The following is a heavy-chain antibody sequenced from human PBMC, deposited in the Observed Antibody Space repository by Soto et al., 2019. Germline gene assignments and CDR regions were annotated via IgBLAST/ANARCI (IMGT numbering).Heavy chain of an antibody. V-gene: IGHV6-1*01. J-gene: IGHJ5*02. CDR3: AKGDNLGPKTGYAFDP. CDR1: GDSVSSNTAS. CDR2: TYFRSKWYN. D-gene: IGHD5-12*01. Sequence: PSQTLSLTCAISGDSVSSNTASWNWIRQSPSGGLEWLGRTYFRSKWYNDYAVSVKRRLIINPDTSNNQFSLQLNSVTPEDTAVYFCAKGDNLGPKTGYAFDPWGQGIMVTVSS.